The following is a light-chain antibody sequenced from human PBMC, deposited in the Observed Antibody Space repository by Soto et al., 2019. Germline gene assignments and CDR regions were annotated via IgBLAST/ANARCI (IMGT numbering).Light chain of an antibody. CDR3: QQYGSSLWT. J-gene: IGKJ1*01. CDR1: QSVRNN. CDR2: GAS. V-gene: IGKV3-20*01. Sequence: ELVMTQSPDTLSVSPGERATLLCRASQSVRNNLAWYQQKPGQAPRLLIYGASSRATGIPDRFSGSGSGTDFTLTISRLEPEDFAVYYCQQYGSSLWTFGQGTKV.